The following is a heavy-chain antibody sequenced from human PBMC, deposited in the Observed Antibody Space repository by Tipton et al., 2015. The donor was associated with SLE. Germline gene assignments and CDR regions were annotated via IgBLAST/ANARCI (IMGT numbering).Heavy chain of an antibody. J-gene: IGHJ2*01. CDR1: GGSISSGGYY. CDR2: IYYSGST. CDR3: ARGHGDYWYFDL. Sequence: TLSLTCTVSGGSISSGGYYLSWIRQHPGKGLEWIGYIYYSGSTYYNPSLKSRVTISVDTSKNQFSLKLSSVTAADTAVYYCARGHGDYWYFDLWGRGTLVTVSS. D-gene: IGHD4-17*01. V-gene: IGHV4-31*03.